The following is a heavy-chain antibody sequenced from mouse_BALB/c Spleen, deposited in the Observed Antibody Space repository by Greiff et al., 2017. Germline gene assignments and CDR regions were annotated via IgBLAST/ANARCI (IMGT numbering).Heavy chain of an antibody. CDR2: ISYDGSN. CDR1: GYSITSGYY. D-gene: IGHD1-1*01. J-gene: IGHJ2*01. Sequence: EVQLQQSGPGLVKPSRSLSLTCSVTGYSITSGYYWNWIRQFPGNKLEWMGYISYDGSNNYNPSLKNRISITRDTSKNQFFLKLNSVTTEDTATYYCARDPITTVVANYFDYWGQGTTLTVSS. CDR3: ARDPITTVVANYFDY. V-gene: IGHV3-6*02.